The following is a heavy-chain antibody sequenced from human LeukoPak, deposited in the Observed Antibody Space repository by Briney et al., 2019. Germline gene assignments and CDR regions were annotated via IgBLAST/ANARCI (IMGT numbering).Heavy chain of an antibody. Sequence: SETLSLTCTVSGGSISSYYWSWIRQPPGKGLEWIGYIYYSGSTNYNPSLKSRVTISVDTSKNQFSLKLSSVTAADTAVYYCARDCSSTSCYMPGRAFDIWGQGTMVTVSS. CDR1: GGSISSYY. CDR2: IYYSGST. D-gene: IGHD2-2*02. J-gene: IGHJ3*02. CDR3: ARDCSSTSCYMPGRAFDI. V-gene: IGHV4-59*01.